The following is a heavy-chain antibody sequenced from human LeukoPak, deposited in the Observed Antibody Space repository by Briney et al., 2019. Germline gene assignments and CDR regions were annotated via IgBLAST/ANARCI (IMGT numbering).Heavy chain of an antibody. CDR1: GSIFSSNW. Sequence: PGGSLRLSCADPGSIFSSNWMCWVRQAPGKGLVWVSHINSDGSITRYAGSVKARFTISRDNAKNTLYLQMNGLRTEDTAVYYCARYPYSFALDVWGKGTTVTVSS. CDR3: ARYPYSFALDV. CDR2: INSDGSIT. D-gene: IGHD2/OR15-2a*01. J-gene: IGHJ6*03. V-gene: IGHV3-74*01.